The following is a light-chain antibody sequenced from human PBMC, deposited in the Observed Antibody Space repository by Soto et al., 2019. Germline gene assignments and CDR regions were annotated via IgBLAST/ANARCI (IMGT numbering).Light chain of an antibody. CDR3: QQSYSAPWT. CDR2: AAS. J-gene: IGKJ1*01. V-gene: IGKV1-39*01. CDR1: QSISSY. Sequence: DIQMTQSPSSLSASVGDRVTITCRASQSISSYLNWYHQKPGKAPKLLIYAASSLQSGVPSRFSGSGSGTDFTLTISSVQPEDFATYYCQQSYSAPWTFGQGTKMEIK.